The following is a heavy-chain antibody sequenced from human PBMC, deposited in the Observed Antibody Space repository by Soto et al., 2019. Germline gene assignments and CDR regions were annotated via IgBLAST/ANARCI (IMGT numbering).Heavy chain of an antibody. CDR1: GGSISTGGYY. CDR2: IYYSGIT. D-gene: IGHD1-1*01. CDR3: AANWNDGYYDY. Sequence: VQLQESGPGLVMPSQTLSLTCTVSGGSISTGGYYWTWIRQHPGKGLECIGYIYYSGITYYNPSLKSRVTISVDTSKNRFSLILNSVTAADTAVYYCAANWNDGYYDYWGQGTLVTVSS. J-gene: IGHJ4*02. V-gene: IGHV4-31*03.